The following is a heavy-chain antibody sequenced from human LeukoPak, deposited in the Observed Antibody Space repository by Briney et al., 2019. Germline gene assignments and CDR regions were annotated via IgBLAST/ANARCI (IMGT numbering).Heavy chain of an antibody. CDR3: ARDYTLPTRPQLMDV. CDR1: GGTFSSYT. J-gene: IGHJ6*02. Sequence: ASVKVSCKASGGTFSSYTISWVRQAPGQGLEWMGGIIPIFGTANYEQKFQGRVTITADESTSTAYLEMSSLRSEDTAVYYCARDYTLPTRPQLMDVWGQGNPVTVSS. CDR2: IIPIFGTA. V-gene: IGHV1-69*13. D-gene: IGHD1-1*01.